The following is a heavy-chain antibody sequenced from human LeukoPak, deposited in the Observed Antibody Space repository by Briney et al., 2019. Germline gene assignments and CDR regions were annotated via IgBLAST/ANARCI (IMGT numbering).Heavy chain of an antibody. CDR2: INPSGGSA. CDR1: GYTFTSYG. D-gene: IGHD6-13*01. Sequence: GASVKVSCKASGYTFTSYGISWVRQAPGQGLEWMGIINPSGGSASYAQKFQGRVTMTRDTSTSTVYMELSSLRSEDTAVYYCAREDSSSSLYYYYYGMDVWGQGTTVTVSS. V-gene: IGHV1-46*01. CDR3: AREDSSSSLYYYYYGMDV. J-gene: IGHJ6*02.